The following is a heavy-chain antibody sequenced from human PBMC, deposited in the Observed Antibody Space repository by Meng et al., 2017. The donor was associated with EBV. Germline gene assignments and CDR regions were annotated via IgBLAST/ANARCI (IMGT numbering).Heavy chain of an antibody. J-gene: IGHJ5*02. CDR3: ARADRRVGSYGPNWFDP. CDR1: GGSISSGGYY. V-gene: IGHV4-31*01. Sequence: GQPQEPGPGLGKPSQTLSLTCTVSGGSISSGGYYWRWIRQHPGKGLEWIGYIYYSGSTYYNPSLKSLVTISVDTSKNQFSLKLSSVTAADTAVYYCARADRRVGSYGPNWFDPWGQGTLVTVSS. D-gene: IGHD5-18*01. CDR2: IYYSGST.